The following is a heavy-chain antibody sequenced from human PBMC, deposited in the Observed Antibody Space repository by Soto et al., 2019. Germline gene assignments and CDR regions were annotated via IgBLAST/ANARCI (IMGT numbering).Heavy chain of an antibody. CDR1: GFTFSSYG. Sequence: QVQLVESGGGVVQPGRSLRLSCAASGFTFSSYGMHWVRQAPGKGLEWVAVISYDGSNKYYADSVKGRFTISRENSKNTLYLQMNSLRAEDMAVYYCAKRVRVIVVVITTTGGYWGQGTLVTVSS. CDR3: AKRVRVIVVVITTTGGY. V-gene: IGHV3-30*18. D-gene: IGHD3-22*01. J-gene: IGHJ4*02. CDR2: ISYDGSNK.